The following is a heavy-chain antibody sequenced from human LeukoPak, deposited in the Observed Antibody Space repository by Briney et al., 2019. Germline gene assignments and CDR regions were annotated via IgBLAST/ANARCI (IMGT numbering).Heavy chain of an antibody. CDR3: AKVDRGDYSSSPVPYYNYYMNV. CDR1: GFTFSYYS. CDR2: ISSSSSLI. J-gene: IGHJ6*03. V-gene: IGHV3-21*01. D-gene: IGHD6-13*01. Sequence: GGSLRLSCAASGFTFSYYSMNWVRQAPGRGLEWVSCISSSSSLIFYSDSVRGRFTISRDNAKNLLYLHMNSLRVEDTAVYYCAKVDRGDYSSSPVPYYNYYMNVWGKGTTVTVAS.